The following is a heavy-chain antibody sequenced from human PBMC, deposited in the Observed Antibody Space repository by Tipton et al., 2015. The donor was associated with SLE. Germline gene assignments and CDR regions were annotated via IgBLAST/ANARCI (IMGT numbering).Heavy chain of an antibody. CDR3: ARGLEWLPRGAFDI. Sequence: TLSLTCTVSGYSISSGYYWGWIWQPPGKGLEWIGEINHSGSTNYNPSLKSRVTISVDTSKNQFSLKLSSVTAADTAVYYCARGLEWLPRGAFDIWGQGTMVTVSS. CDR2: INHSGST. CDR1: GYSISSGYY. V-gene: IGHV4-38-2*02. J-gene: IGHJ3*02. D-gene: IGHD3-3*01.